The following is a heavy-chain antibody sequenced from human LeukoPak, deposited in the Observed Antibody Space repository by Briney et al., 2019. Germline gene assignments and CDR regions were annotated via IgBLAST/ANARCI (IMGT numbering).Heavy chain of an antibody. J-gene: IGHJ5*02. CDR1: GFTFDDYA. D-gene: IGHD1-1*01. V-gene: IGHV3-9*01. CDR2: INWNSGNI. CDR3: AKGGRRITTAYNWFDP. Sequence: GGSLRLSCAASGFTFDDYAMHWVRQAPGKGLEWFSGINWNSGNIAYADSVKGRFTISRDNAKNSVHLQMNTLRVEDTALYYCAKGGRRITTAYNWFDPWGQGTLVTVSS.